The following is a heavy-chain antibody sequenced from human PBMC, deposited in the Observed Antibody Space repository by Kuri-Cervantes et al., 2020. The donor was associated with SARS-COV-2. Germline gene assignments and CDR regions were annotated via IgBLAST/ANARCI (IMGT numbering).Heavy chain of an antibody. V-gene: IGHV3-53*01. D-gene: IGHD2-21*01. J-gene: IGHJ4*02. CDR2: IYSGGST. CDR1: GFTVSSNY. CDR3: ARGNPANSHVVDY. Sequence: GESLKISCAASGFTVSSNYVSWVRQAPGKGLEWVSVIYSGGSTSYADSVKGRFTISRDNAKNTVYLKMHSLRVEDTAMYYCARGNPANSHVVDYWGQGTLVTVSS.